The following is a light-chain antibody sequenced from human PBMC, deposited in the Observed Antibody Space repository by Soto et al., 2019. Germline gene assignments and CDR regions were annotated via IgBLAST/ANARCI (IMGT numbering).Light chain of an antibody. Sequence: AIQMTQSPSSLSASVGDRVTITCRASQGIRNDLDWYQQKPGKAPKLLIYAASTLQRGVPSRFSGSGSGKDFTLTISSLQPEDFATYYCLQDNNYPLTFGGGTEVEV. J-gene: IGKJ4*01. CDR2: AAS. V-gene: IGKV1-6*01. CDR1: QGIRND. CDR3: LQDNNYPLT.